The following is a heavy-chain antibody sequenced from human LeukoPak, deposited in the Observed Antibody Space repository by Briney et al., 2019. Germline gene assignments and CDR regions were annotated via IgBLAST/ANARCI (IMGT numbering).Heavy chain of an antibody. V-gene: IGHV1-2*02. J-gene: IGHJ1*01. CDR2: INPNSGGT. CDR1: GYTFTGYY. Sequence: ASVKVSCKASGYTFTGYYMHWVRQAPGQGLEWMGWINPNSGGTNYAQKFQGRVTMTRDTSISTAYMELSRLRSDDTAVYYCATVRLASAEYFQHWGQGTLVTVSS. D-gene: IGHD3-22*01. CDR3: ATVRLASAEYFQH.